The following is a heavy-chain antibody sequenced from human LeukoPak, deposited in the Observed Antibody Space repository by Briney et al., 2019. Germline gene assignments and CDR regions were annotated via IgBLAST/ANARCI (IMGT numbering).Heavy chain of an antibody. CDR2: IYYSGST. J-gene: IGHJ6*03. CDR1: GGSFNNYY. V-gene: IGHV4-59*01. CDR3: ARGPLYYYYMDV. Sequence: PSETLSLTCAVYGGSFNNYYWSWIRQPPGKGLEWIGYIYYSGSTNYNPSLKSRVTISVDTSKNQFSLKLSSVTAADTAVYYCARGPLYYYYMDVWGKGTTVTISS.